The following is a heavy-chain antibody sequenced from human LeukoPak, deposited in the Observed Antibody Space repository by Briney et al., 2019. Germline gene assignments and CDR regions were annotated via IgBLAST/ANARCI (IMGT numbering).Heavy chain of an antibody. CDR3: ARISIRNGYSSYFHC. V-gene: IGHV4-38-2*02. J-gene: IGHJ4*02. CDR2: VYQSGTT. D-gene: IGHD5-18*01. CDR1: GFSISSGHY. Sequence: PSETLSLTCTVSGFSISSGHYWGWVRQPPGAGLEGIGSVYQSGTTYYNPSLKSRVTTSVDMAKNQFSLRLRPVSAADTAVYHCARISIRNGYSSYFHCWGQGTLVTVSS.